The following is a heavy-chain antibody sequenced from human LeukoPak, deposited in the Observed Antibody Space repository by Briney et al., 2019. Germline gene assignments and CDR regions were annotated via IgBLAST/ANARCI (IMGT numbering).Heavy chain of an antibody. CDR1: GYTLTELS. V-gene: IGHV1-24*01. CDR2: FDPEDGET. D-gene: IGHD6-13*01. CDR3: ATVSLYSSSWSIFDY. Sequence: ASVKVTRKVSGYTLTELSMHGVRQAPGKGLAWMGGFDPEDGETIYAQKFQGRVTMTEDTSTDTAYMELSSLRSEDTAVYYCATVSLYSSSWSIFDYWGQGTLVTVSS. J-gene: IGHJ4*02.